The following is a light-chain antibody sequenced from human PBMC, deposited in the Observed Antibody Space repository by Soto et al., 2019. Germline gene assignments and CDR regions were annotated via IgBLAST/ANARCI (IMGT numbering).Light chain of an antibody. CDR3: QTWGSGIVV. CDR1: SGHSNYA. V-gene: IGLV4-69*01. Sequence: QLVLTQSPSASASLGASVKLTCTLSSGHSNYAIAWHQQQSEKGPRYLMKLNSDGSHSKGDAIPDRFSGSGSGAERYLTISRLQSEDEADYYCQTWGSGIVVFGGGTKLTVL. CDR2: LNSDGSH. J-gene: IGLJ2*01.